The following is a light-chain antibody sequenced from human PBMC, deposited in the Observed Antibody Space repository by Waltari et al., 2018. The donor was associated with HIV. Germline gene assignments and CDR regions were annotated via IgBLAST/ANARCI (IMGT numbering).Light chain of an antibody. J-gene: IGLJ1*01. Sequence: QSALPPPASASGSPGEQITISCPASRSDVGSYNFVSRYQQYPGEAPKLMTYEGSKRPAGVSNRFSGAKSGNTAALTISGLQTDDEADYYCCSYATSSTSLYYFGSGTKVTVL. CDR2: EGS. CDR3: CSYATSSTSLYY. CDR1: RSDVGSYNF. V-gene: IGLV2-23*01.